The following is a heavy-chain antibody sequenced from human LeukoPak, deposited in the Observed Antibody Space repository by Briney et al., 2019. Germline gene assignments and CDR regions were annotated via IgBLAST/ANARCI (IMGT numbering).Heavy chain of an antibody. V-gene: IGHV3-21*01. D-gene: IGHD5-12*01. CDR2: ISCNSSNT. CDR1: GFTFSSYG. Sequence: GGSLRLSCAASGFTFSSYGMHWVRQAPGKGLEWVSFISCNSSNTYYADSVKGRFTISRDNAKNSLYLQMNSLRAEDTAVYYCASNPGVEWLRISRYYYYYMDVWGKGTTVTVSS. CDR3: ASNPGVEWLRISRYYYYYMDV. J-gene: IGHJ6*03.